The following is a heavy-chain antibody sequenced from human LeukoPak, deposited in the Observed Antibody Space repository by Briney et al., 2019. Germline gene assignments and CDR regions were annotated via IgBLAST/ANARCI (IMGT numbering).Heavy chain of an antibody. CDR2: ISGSGDSP. D-gene: IGHD6-13*01. CDR1: GFTFSNYA. V-gene: IGHV3-23*01. J-gene: IGHJ4*02. CDR3: AKTLGAAGPSYCDC. Sequence: QPGGSLRLSCAASGFTFSNYAMRWVRQAPGKGLEWVSTISGSGDSPYYTDSVKGRFTISRDNSKNTLYLQVNSLRAEDTAIYYCAKTLGAAGPSYCDCWGQGTLVTVSS.